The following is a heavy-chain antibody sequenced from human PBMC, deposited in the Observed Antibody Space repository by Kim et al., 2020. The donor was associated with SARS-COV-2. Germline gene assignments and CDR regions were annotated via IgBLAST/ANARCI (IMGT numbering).Heavy chain of an antibody. CDR1: GFTFSSYW. CDR3: ARAGYFDWLLYGQSYYYGMDV. Sequence: GGSLRLSCAASGFTFSSYWMSWVRQAPGKGLEWVANIKQDGSEKYYVDSVKGRFTISRDNAKNSLYLQMNSLRAEDTAVYYCARAGYFDWLLYGQSYYYGMDVWGQGTTVTVSS. D-gene: IGHD3-9*01. J-gene: IGHJ6*02. CDR2: IKQDGSEK. V-gene: IGHV3-7*03.